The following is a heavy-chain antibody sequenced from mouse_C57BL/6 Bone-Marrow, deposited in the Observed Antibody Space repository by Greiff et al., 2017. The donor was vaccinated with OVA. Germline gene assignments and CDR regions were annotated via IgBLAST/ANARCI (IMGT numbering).Heavy chain of an antibody. CDR2: INPSSGYT. Sequence: QVQLQQSGAELARPGASVKMSCKASGYTFTSYTMHWVKQRHGQGLEWIGYINPSSGYTRYNQKFKDKATLTADKSSSTAYMHLSSLTSEDSAVYYGARRGDYYGSSDAMDYWGQGTSVTVSS. CDR1: GYTFTSYT. V-gene: IGHV1-4*01. D-gene: IGHD1-1*01. CDR3: ARRGDYYGSSDAMDY. J-gene: IGHJ4*01.